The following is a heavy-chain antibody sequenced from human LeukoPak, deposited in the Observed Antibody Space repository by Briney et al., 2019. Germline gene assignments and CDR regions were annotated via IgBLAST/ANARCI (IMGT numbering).Heavy chain of an antibody. CDR2: ISGSGSST. CDR1: GFTFSSYA. V-gene: IGHV3-23*01. Sequence: GASLRLSCAASGFTFSSYAMSWVRQAPGKGLEWVSSISGSGSSTYYADSVKGRFTISRDNSKNTLYLQMNSLRAKDTSVYYCAKGRLSLSSGYYYVPFVYWGEGDMVTVSS. CDR3: AKGRLSLSSGYYYVPFVY. J-gene: IGHJ4*02. D-gene: IGHD3-22*01.